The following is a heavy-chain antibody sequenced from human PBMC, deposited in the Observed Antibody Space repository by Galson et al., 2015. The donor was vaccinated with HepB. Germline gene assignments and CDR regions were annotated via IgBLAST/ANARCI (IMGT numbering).Heavy chain of an antibody. CDR2: IGTAGVT. D-gene: IGHD6-13*01. J-gene: IGHJ6*02. Sequence: SLRLSCAASGFTFSSYDMHWVRQATGKGLEWVSAIGTAGVTYYPGSVKGRFTISRENAKNSLYLQMNSLRAGDTAVYYCARGLLSYSSSWSYYYYGMDVWGQGTTVTVSS. CDR3: ARGLLSYSSSWSYYYYGMDV. CDR1: GFTFSSYD. V-gene: IGHV3-13*01.